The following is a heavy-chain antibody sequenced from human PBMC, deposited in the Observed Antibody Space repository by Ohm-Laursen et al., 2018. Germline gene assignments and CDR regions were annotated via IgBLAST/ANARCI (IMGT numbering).Heavy chain of an antibody. J-gene: IGHJ4*02. D-gene: IGHD5-18*01. V-gene: IGHV4-38-2*01. CDR3: ARGPHRGYSYGYGFDY. CDR2: IYHSGST. Sequence: LQTLSLTCAVPGYSISSGYYWGWIRQPPGKGLEWIGSIYHSGSTYYNPSLKSRVTISVDTSKNQFSLKLSSVTAADTAVYYCARGPHRGYSYGYGFDYWGQGTLVTVSS. CDR1: GYSISSGYY.